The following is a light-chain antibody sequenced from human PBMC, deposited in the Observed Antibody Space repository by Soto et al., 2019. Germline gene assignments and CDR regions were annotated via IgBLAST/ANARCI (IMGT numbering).Light chain of an antibody. V-gene: IGKV3-15*01. CDR2: GAS. Sequence: EIVMTQSPATLSVYPGERATLSCRASQSVSSNLAWYQQKPGQAPRLLIYGASTRATGIPARFSGSGSGTEFTLTIRSLQSEDFAVYYCQQYNNWPPWTFGQGTKVEIK. CDR3: QQYNNWPPWT. J-gene: IGKJ1*01. CDR1: QSVSSN.